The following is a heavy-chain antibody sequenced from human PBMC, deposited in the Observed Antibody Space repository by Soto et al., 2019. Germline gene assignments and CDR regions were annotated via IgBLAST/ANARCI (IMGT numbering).Heavy chain of an antibody. J-gene: IGHJ4*02. Sequence: GQLVQSGAEVKGPGASIRVSCKTSGYTFADFYIHWVRQAPGQGLEWMGWMNPDSGVTDLAQKFRGRVTMARDTSTKTAYLALHRLTSEDKGVYYCARGGSMVTESYFHMWGQGTLVTVSS. D-gene: IGHD2-21*02. V-gene: IGHV1-2*02. CDR2: MNPDSGVT. CDR1: GYTFADFY. CDR3: ARGGSMVTESYFHM.